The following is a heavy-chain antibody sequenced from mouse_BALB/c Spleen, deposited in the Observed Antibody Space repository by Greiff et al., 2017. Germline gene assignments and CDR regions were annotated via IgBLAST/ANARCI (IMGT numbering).Heavy chain of an antibody. CDR2: ISSGSSTI. Sequence: DVHLVESGGGLVQPGGSRKLSCAASGFTFSSFGMHWVRQAPEKGLEWVAYISSGSSTIYYADTVKGRFTISRDKPKNTLFLQMTSLRSEDTAMYYCARSFHYYGSSSIDYWGQGTTLTVSS. V-gene: IGHV5-17*02. CDR3: ARSFHYYGSSSIDY. CDR1: GFTFSSFG. J-gene: IGHJ2*01. D-gene: IGHD1-1*01.